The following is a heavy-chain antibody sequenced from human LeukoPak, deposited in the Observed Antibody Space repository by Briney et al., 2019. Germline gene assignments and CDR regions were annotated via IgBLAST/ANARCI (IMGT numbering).Heavy chain of an antibody. CDR2: IRYDGINK. CDR3: AKAPSITMVRGVISYYYGMDV. Sequence: GGSLRLSCAASGFTFSSYGMHWVRQAPGKGLEWVAFIRYDGINKYYADSVKGRFTISRDNSKNTLYLQMNSLRAEDTAVYYCAKAPSITMVRGVISYYYGMDVWGQGTTVTVSS. V-gene: IGHV3-30*02. J-gene: IGHJ6*02. D-gene: IGHD3-10*01. CDR1: GFTFSSYG.